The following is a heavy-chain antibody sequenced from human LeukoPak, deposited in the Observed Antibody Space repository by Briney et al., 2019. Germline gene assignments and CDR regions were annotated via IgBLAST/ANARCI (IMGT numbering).Heavy chain of an antibody. CDR3: ASNSGYDYGGYDY. D-gene: IGHD5-12*01. CDR2: ISSSSSYI. CDR1: GFTFSSYS. J-gene: IGHJ4*02. Sequence: GGSLRLSCAASGFTFSSYSMTWVRQAPGKGLEWVSSISSSSSYIYYADSVKGRFTISRDNAKNSLYLQMNSLRAEDTAVYYCASNSGYDYGGYDYWGQGTLVTVSS. V-gene: IGHV3-21*01.